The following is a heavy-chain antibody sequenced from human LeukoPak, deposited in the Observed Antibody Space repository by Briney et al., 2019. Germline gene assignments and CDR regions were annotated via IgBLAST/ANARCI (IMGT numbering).Heavy chain of an antibody. CDR3: ARDAYCSGGSCSPYYYYGMDV. Sequence: ASVKVSCKASGGTFSSYAISWVRQAPGQGLEWMGWISAYNGNTNYAQKLQGRVTMTTDTSTSTAYMELRSLRSDDTAVYYCARDAYCSGGSCSPYYYYGMDVWGQGTTVTVSS. D-gene: IGHD2-15*01. CDR1: GGTFSSYA. J-gene: IGHJ6*02. CDR2: ISAYNGNT. V-gene: IGHV1-18*01.